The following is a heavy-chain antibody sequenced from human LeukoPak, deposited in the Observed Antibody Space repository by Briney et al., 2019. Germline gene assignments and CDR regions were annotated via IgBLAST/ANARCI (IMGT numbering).Heavy chain of an antibody. J-gene: IGHJ3*02. CDR2: ISWNSGSI. Sequence: AGGSLRLSCAASGFTFDDYAMHWVRQAPGKGLEWVSGISWNSGSIGYADSVKGRFTISRDNAKNSLYLQMNSLRAEDTALYYCAKDLAVAGTFDAFDIWGQGTMVTVSS. CDR3: AKDLAVAGTFDAFDI. D-gene: IGHD6-19*01. V-gene: IGHV3-9*01. CDR1: GFTFDDYA.